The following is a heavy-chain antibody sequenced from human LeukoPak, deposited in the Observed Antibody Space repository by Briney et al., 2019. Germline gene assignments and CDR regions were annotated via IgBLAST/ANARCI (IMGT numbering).Heavy chain of an antibody. J-gene: IGHJ3*02. CDR1: GGSISSYY. CDR3: ARDIHYYDSSVNAFDI. Sequence: SETLSLTCTVSGGSISSYYWSWIRQPAGKGLEWIGRIYTSGSTNYNPSLKSRVTMSVDPSKNQFSLKLSSVTAAHTAVYYRARDIHYYDSSVNAFDIWGQGTMVTVSS. CDR2: IYTSGST. D-gene: IGHD3-22*01. V-gene: IGHV4-4*07.